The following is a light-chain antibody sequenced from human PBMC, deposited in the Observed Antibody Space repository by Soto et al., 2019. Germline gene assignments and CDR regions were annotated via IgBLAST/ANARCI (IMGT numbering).Light chain of an antibody. V-gene: IGKV1-5*01. Sequence: IQMTQSPSTLSASIGDRVTITCRASQSINNRLAWYQQMPGKAPNLLIYDASTLESGVPSRFRGSGSETEFTLTISGLQPDDFATYYCPQFIDGGTFGQGTKVEIK. CDR1: QSINNR. CDR3: PQFIDGGT. CDR2: DAS. J-gene: IGKJ1*01.